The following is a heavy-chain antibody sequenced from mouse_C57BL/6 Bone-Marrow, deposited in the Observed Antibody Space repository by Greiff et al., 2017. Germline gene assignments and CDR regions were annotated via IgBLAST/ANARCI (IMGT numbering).Heavy chain of an antibody. V-gene: IGHV5-9-1*02. CDR1: GFTFSSYA. D-gene: IGHD2-4*01. J-gene: IGHJ4*01. CDR3: TRDRGSTMITRYYDMDY. CDR2: ISSGGDYI. Sequence: EVKLMESGEGLVKPGGSLKLSCAASGFTFSSYAMSWVRQTPEKRLEWVAYISSGGDYIYYADTVKGRFTISRDNARNTLYLQMSSLKSEDTAMYYWTRDRGSTMITRYYDMDYWGQGTSVTVSS.